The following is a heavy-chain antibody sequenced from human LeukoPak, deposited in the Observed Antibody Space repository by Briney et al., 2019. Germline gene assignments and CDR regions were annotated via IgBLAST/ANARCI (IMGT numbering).Heavy chain of an antibody. CDR2: ISSSSSTI. V-gene: IGHV3-48*01. CDR1: GFTFSSYS. D-gene: IGHD2-2*01. J-gene: IGHJ6*03. Sequence: PGGSLRLSCAASGFTFSSYSMNWVRQAPGKGLEWVSYISSSSSTIYYADSVKGRFTISRDKAKNSLYLQMNSLRAEDTAVYYCASAKYCSSTSCYYYYYMDVWGKGTTVTVSS. CDR3: ASAKYCSSTSCYYYYYMDV.